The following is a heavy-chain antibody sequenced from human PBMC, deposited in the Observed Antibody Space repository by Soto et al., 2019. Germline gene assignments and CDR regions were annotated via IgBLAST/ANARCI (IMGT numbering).Heavy chain of an antibody. V-gene: IGHV3-30*18. CDR2: ISYDGSKK. Sequence: GGSLRLSCAASGFTFSSYAMHWVRQAPGKGLEWVAVISYDGSKKYYADSVKGRFTISRDNSKNTLYLQMNSLRGEDTAVYYCAQGVGSTLQNYYFYGLDVWGQGTTVTVSS. J-gene: IGHJ6*02. CDR3: AQGVGSTLQNYYFYGLDV. D-gene: IGHD1-26*01. CDR1: GFTFSSYA.